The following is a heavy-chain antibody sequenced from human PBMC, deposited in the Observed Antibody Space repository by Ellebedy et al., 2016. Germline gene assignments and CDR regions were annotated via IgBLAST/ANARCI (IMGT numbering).Heavy chain of an antibody. D-gene: IGHD2-2*01. CDR1: GFTLSSYS. Sequence: GESLKISXAASGFTLSSYSMSWVRQAPGKGLEWVSSISSSSSHIYYADSVKGRFTISRDNARNSLYLQINNLRAEDTAVYYCARDRWGYCTSTSCYLFGYFDLWGRGTLVTVSS. CDR2: ISSSSSHI. CDR3: ARDRWGYCTSTSCYLFGYFDL. J-gene: IGHJ2*01. V-gene: IGHV3-21*01.